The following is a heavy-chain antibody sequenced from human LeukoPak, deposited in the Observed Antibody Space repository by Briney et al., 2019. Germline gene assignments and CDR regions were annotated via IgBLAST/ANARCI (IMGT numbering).Heavy chain of an antibody. CDR3: ARGIFYGGRNQYIWFDL. J-gene: IGHJ5*02. D-gene: IGHD4-23*01. CDR1: GGPVRGFC. V-gene: IGHV4-34*01. CDR2: INYSGST. Sequence: SASLSLTCAVDGGPVRGFCWSWISQDPGKGLGWIGEINYSGSTNYNPSLKSRITISVDTSKSQFSLRLTSVTAADTAVYYCARGIFYGGRNQYIWFDLWGQGTLVTVSS.